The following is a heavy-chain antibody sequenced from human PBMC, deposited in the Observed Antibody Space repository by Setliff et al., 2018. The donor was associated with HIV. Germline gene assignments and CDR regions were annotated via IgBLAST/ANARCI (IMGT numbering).Heavy chain of an antibody. CDR3: ARETNASGSLTAYWYFDL. Sequence: LSLTCTVSGGSISSGDYYWTWIRQPPGKGLGWIGYIYNSGSTYYEPSLRGRVTISIDRSKNQFSLKLNSVTAADTAVYYCARETNASGSLTAYWYFDLWGRGTLVTVSS. D-gene: IGHD3-10*01. CDR1: GGSISSGDYY. V-gene: IGHV4-30-4*08. J-gene: IGHJ2*01. CDR2: IYNSGST.